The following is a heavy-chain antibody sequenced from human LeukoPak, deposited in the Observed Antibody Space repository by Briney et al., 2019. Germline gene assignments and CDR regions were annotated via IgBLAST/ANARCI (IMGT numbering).Heavy chain of an antibody. CDR3: ATGIAAAGRFYYYYMDV. J-gene: IGHJ6*03. CDR2: IYYSGST. D-gene: IGHD6-13*01. CDR1: GVSISSYY. Sequence: PSETLSLTCTVSGVSISSYYWSWIRQPPGKGLEWIGYIYYSGSTNYNPSLKSRVTISVDTSKNQFSLKLSSVTAADTAVYYCATGIAAAGRFYYYYMDVWGKGTTVTVSS. V-gene: IGHV4-59*01.